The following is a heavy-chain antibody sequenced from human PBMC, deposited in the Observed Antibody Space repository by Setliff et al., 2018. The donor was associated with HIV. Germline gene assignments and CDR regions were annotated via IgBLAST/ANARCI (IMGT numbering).Heavy chain of an antibody. CDR2: IYHTGST. D-gene: IGHD3-10*01. CDR3: ARRDQYGGSPYFEY. Sequence: SETLSLTCTVSGNSITRDYQWGWIRQPPGKGLEWIGSIYHTGSTYYNPSLKSRVTMSVDTSKNQFSLMLISVTAADTAAYYCARRDQYGGSPYFEYWGQGALVTVSS. J-gene: IGHJ4*02. CDR1: GNSITRDYQ. V-gene: IGHV4-38-2*02.